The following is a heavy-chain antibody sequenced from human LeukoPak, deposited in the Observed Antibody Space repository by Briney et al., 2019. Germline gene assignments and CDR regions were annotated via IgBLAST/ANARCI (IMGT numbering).Heavy chain of an antibody. D-gene: IGHD3-10*01. CDR2: INPNSGGT. Sequence: GASVKVSCKASGYTFTGYYMHGVRQAPGQGLEWMGWINPNSGGTNYAQKFQGRVTMTRDTSISTAYMELSRLRSDDTAVYYCAKRGSGSPRNYYYYYMDVWGKGTTVTVSS. V-gene: IGHV1-2*02. CDR1: GYTFTGYY. CDR3: AKRGSGSPRNYYYYYMDV. J-gene: IGHJ6*03.